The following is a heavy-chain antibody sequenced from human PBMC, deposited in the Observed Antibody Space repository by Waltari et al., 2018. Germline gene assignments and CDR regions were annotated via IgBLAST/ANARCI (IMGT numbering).Heavy chain of an antibody. V-gene: IGHV4-38-2*01. CDR1: GYSISSGYY. CDR2: IYHSGST. D-gene: IGHD6-6*01. J-gene: IGHJ1*01. Sequence: QVQLQESGPGLVKPSETMSLTGAVSGYSISSGYYWGWIRQTPGKGLEWIGRIYHSGSTYYNPSLKSRVTISVDTSKNQFSLKLRSVTAADTAVYYCARLNRKLEWPHQGRQEYFQHWGQGTLVTVSS. CDR3: ARLNRKLEWPHQGRQEYFQH.